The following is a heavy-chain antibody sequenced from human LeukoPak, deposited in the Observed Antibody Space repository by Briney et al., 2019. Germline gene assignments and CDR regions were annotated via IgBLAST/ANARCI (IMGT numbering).Heavy chain of an antibody. CDR3: ARHVVRGVIFRDAFDI. CDR2: IYPGDSDT. Sequence: GESLEISCKGSGYSFTSYWIGWVRQMPGKGLEWMGIIYPGDSDTRYSPSFQGQVTISADKSISTAYLQWSSLKASDTAMYYCARHVVRGVIFRDAFDIWGQGTMVTVSS. CDR1: GYSFTSYW. J-gene: IGHJ3*02. D-gene: IGHD3-10*01. V-gene: IGHV5-51*01.